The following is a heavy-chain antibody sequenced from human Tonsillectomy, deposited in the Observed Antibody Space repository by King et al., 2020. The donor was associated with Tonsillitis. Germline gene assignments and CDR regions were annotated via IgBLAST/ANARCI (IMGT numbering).Heavy chain of an antibody. J-gene: IGHJ6*03. CDR3: ARELAPRSGSPFRRYYYYMDV. Sequence: QLVQSGAEVKKPGGSVKGSCKASGYTFTAYYIHWVRQTPGQGLEGMGWINPNGGGTNSAQKFQGWVTMTRDTSIRPAYMELSRLRSDDTAVYYCARELAPRSGSPFRRYYYYMDVWGKGTTVTVSS. V-gene: IGHV1-2*04. CDR1: GYTFTAYY. D-gene: IGHD3-10*01. CDR2: INPNGGGT.